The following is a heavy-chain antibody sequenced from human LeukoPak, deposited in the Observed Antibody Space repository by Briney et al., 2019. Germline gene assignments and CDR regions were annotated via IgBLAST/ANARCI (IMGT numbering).Heavy chain of an antibody. D-gene: IGHD5-18*01. CDR2: IYHSGST. V-gene: IGHV4-38-2*02. Sequence: RPSETLPLTCTVSGYSISSGYYWGWIRQPPGKGLEWIGSIYHSGSTNYNPSLKSRVTISVDTSKNQFSLKLSSVTAADTAVYYCAREWLWLGNDAFDIWGQGTMVTVSS. J-gene: IGHJ3*02. CDR3: AREWLWLGNDAFDI. CDR1: GYSISSGYY.